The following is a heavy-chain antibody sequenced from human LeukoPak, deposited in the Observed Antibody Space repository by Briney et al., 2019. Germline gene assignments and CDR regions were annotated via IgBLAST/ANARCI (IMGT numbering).Heavy chain of an antibody. Sequence: SVKVSCKASGGTFSSYAISWVRQAPGQGLEWMGGIIPIFGTANYAQKFQGRVTITTDESTSTAYMELSSLRSEDTAVYYCARSDVGAATTRTGGPQRFDYWGQGTLVTVSS. CDR2: IIPIFGTA. V-gene: IGHV1-69*05. J-gene: IGHJ4*02. CDR3: ARSDVGAATTRTGGPQRFDY. D-gene: IGHD1-26*01. CDR1: GGTFSSYA.